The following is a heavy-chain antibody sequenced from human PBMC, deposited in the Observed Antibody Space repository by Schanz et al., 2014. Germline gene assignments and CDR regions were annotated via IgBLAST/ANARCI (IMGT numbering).Heavy chain of an antibody. CDR2: MNESHSTI. CDR3: ARDFLLEQLGYGDYYYAMDV. Sequence: CAASGFSFSSYAMCWVRQPRGTGLEWVSAMNESHSTIYYADSVRGRFPISRDNAKNSLFLQMNSLRDEDTAVYYCARDFLLEQLGYGDYYYAMDVGGQGSTVTVSS. CDR1: GFSFSSYA. D-gene: IGHD1-1*01. J-gene: IGHJ6*02. V-gene: IGHV3-23*01.